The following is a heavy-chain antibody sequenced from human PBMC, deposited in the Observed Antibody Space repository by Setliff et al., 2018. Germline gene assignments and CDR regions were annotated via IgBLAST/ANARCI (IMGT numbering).Heavy chain of an antibody. CDR1: GGSISSGGYY. Sequence: PSETLSLTCTVSGGSISSGGYYWSWIRQHPGKGLEWIGYIYYSGGTYYNPSLKSRVTISVDTSKNQFSLKLSSVTAADTAVYYCARTLYDYDILTGPGYYFDYWGQGTLVTVSS. D-gene: IGHD3-9*01. CDR2: IYYSGGT. V-gene: IGHV4-31*03. J-gene: IGHJ4*02. CDR3: ARTLYDYDILTGPGYYFDY.